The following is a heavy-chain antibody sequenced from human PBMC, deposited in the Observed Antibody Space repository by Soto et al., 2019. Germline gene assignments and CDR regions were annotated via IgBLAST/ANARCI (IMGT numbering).Heavy chain of an antibody. CDR1: CGSISSGGYY. J-gene: IGHJ4*02. D-gene: IGHD4-17*01. CDR3: ARATENDHYD. V-gene: IGHV4-31*03. CDR2: IYYSGST. Sequence: PSETLSLTCTVSCGSISSGGYYCSWIRQHPGKGLEWIGYIYYSGSTYYNPSLKSRVTISVDTSKNQFSLKLSSVTAADTAVYYCARATENDHYDWGQGTLVTVSS.